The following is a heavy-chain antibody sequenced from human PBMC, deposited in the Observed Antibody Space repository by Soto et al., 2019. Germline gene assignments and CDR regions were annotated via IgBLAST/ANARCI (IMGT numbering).Heavy chain of an antibody. CDR1: GYSISSGYY. CDR2: IYHSGST. D-gene: IGHD6-19*01. J-gene: IGHJ4*02. CDR3: ARAPHYSSGWFDY. Sequence: SETLSLTCAVSGYSISSGYYWGWIRQPPGKGLEWIGSIYHSGSTYYNPSLKSRVTISVDTSKNQFSLKLSSVTAADTAVYYCARAPHYSSGWFDYWGQGTLVTVSS. V-gene: IGHV4-38-2*01.